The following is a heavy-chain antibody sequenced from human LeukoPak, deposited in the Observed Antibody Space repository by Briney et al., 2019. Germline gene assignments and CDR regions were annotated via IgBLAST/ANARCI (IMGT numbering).Heavy chain of an antibody. D-gene: IGHD3-3*01. CDR3: AKDPAFIWSGSRDYFDY. J-gene: IGHJ4*02. CDR2: IYSDGIT. CDR1: GFTVSSNY. Sequence: PGGSLRLSCAASGFTVSSNYMIWVRQAPGKGLEWVSIIYSDGITYYADSVKGRFTISRDNSKNTLYLQMNSLRAEDTAVYYCAKDPAFIWSGSRDYFDYWGQGTLVTVSS. V-gene: IGHV3-53*01.